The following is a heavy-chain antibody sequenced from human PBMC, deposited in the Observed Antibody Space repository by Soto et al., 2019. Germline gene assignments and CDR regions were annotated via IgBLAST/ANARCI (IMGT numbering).Heavy chain of an antibody. CDR1: GFTFGDYA. CDR3: AKGRTYFDF. V-gene: IGHV3-23*01. CDR2: ISDGDGDT. J-gene: IGHJ4*02. Sequence: GGSLRLSCAASGFTFGDYAMTWVRRAPGKGLEWVSDISDGDGDTHYADSVKGRFTTSRDNSKNTLYLQMSSLRAEDAAVYYCAKGRTYFDFWGQGTLVTVSS.